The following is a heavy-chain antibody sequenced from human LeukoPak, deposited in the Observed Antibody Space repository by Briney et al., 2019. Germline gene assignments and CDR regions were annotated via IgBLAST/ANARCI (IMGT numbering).Heavy chain of an antibody. D-gene: IGHD1-26*01. CDR2: IIPIFGTA. J-gene: IGHJ4*02. CDR1: GGTFSSYA. CDR3: ARAGERRGSYSLDY. V-gene: IGHV1-69*13. Sequence: GASVTVSCKASGGTFSSYAISWVRQAPGQGLEWMGGIIPIFGTANYAQKFQGRVTITADESTSTAYMELSSLRSEDTAVYYCARAGERRGSYSLDYWGQGTLVTVSS.